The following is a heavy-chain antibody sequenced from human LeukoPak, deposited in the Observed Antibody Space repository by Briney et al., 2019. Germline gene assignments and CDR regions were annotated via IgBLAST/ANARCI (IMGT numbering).Heavy chain of an antibody. Sequence: ASVKVSCKASGYTFTSYGISWVRQAPGQGLEWMGWISAYNGNTNYAQKLQGRVTITTDTSTSTAYMELRSLRSDDTAVYYCARESKDLYYDILTDDYWGQGTLLTVSS. CDR3: ARESKDLYYDILTDDY. J-gene: IGHJ4*02. CDR2: ISAYNGNT. V-gene: IGHV1-18*01. D-gene: IGHD3-9*01. CDR1: GYTFTSYG.